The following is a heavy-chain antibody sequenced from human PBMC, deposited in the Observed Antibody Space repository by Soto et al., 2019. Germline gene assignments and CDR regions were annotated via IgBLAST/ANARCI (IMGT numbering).Heavy chain of an antibody. CDR2: IYWDDDQ. J-gene: IGHJ4*02. Sequence: QITLKESGPTLVKPTQTLTLTCTFSGFSLSTSGVGVGWIRQPPGKALEWLALIYWDDDQRDSPSLKSRLTISKDTPKNQVVLTLTNMDPVDTATYYCAPRRSYDSGVYSPVDYWGQGTLVTVSS. D-gene: IGHD3-22*01. CDR1: GFSLSTSGVG. V-gene: IGHV2-5*02. CDR3: APRRSYDSGVYSPVDY.